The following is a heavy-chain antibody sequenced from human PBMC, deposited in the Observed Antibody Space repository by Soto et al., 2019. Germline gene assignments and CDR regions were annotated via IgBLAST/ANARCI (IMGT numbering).Heavy chain of an antibody. J-gene: IGHJ6*02. V-gene: IGHV6-1*01. Sequence: SQTLSLTCAISGDTVSSNSAAWTWIRQSPSRGLEWLGKTHYRSKWYNEYAVSVKSRISINADTSKNQFSLQLDSVTPEDTAVYYCARGGYSMDVWGQGTTVTVSS. CDR2: THYRSKWYN. CDR1: GDTVSSNSAA. CDR3: ARGGYSMDV.